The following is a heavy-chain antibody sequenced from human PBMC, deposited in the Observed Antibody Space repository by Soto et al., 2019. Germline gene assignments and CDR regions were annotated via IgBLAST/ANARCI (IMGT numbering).Heavy chain of an antibody. J-gene: IGHJ4*02. CDR1: GGSISSSSYY. V-gene: IGHV4-39*01. CDR2: IYCSGST. CDR3: ARQQGLYYFDY. Sequence: QLQLQESGPGLVKPSETLSLTCTVSGGSISSSSYYWGWIRQPPGKGLEWIGSIYCSGSTYYNPSLKSRVTISVDTSKNQFSLKLSSVTAADTAVYYCARQQGLYYFDYWGQGTLVTVSS.